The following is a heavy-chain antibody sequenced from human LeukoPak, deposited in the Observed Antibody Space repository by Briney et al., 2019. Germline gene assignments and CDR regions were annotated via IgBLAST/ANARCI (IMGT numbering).Heavy chain of an antibody. CDR1: GGSISSGDYY. J-gene: IGHJ6*02. Sequence: SETLSLTCTVSGGSISSGDYYWSWIRQPPGKGLEWIGYIYYSGSTYYNPSLKSRVTISVDTSKNQFSLKLSSVTAADTAVYYCARDDSYGKYYYYYYGMDVWGQGTTVTVSS. CDR2: IYYSGST. D-gene: IGHD5-18*01. CDR3: ARDDSYGKYYYYYYGMDV. V-gene: IGHV4-30-4*01.